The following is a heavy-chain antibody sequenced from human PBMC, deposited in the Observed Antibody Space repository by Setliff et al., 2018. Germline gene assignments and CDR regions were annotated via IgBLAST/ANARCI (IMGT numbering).Heavy chain of an antibody. D-gene: IGHD6-6*01. CDR2: TIPMFGTT. CDR3: VREGVDRRSSTDYRYYMDV. CDR1: GFVFITYA. J-gene: IGHJ6*03. V-gene: IGHV1-69*05. Sequence: SVKVSCKASGFVFITYAITWVRQAPGQGLEWMGGTIPMFGTTEYAQKFQGRLTIITDESTNTAFMQLSSLRSDDTAVYYCVREGVDRRSSTDYRYYMDVWGKGTTVTGSS.